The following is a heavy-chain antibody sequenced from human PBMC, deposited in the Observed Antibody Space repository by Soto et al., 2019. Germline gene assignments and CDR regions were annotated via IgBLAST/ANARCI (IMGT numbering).Heavy chain of an antibody. CDR1: GGSINNGDYY. CDR3: ARLIHCKTTSCYFDY. J-gene: IGHJ4*02. Sequence: TSETQSLTCTVSGGSINNGDYYWSWFRQHRGKGLEWIGEIYQSGSTYYNPSLRSRVSISVDMSKNQFSLSLTSVTAADTAVFYCARLIHCKTTSCYFDYWGQGTLVTVSS. V-gene: IGHV4-30-4*01. CDR2: IYQSGST. D-gene: IGHD2-2*01.